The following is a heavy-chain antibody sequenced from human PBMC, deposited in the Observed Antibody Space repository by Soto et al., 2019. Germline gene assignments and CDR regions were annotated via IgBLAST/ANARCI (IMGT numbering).Heavy chain of an antibody. D-gene: IGHD2-2*01. J-gene: IGHJ4*02. Sequence: GGSLRLSCAASGFTFSSYAMSWVRQAPGKGLEWVSAISGSGGSTYYADSVKDRFTISRDNSKNTLYLQMKSLRAEDTAVYYCAKRPHGIVLVPAAIDYWGQGTLVTVSS. CDR1: GFTFSSYA. CDR2: ISGSGGST. CDR3: AKRPHGIVLVPAAIDY. V-gene: IGHV3-23*01.